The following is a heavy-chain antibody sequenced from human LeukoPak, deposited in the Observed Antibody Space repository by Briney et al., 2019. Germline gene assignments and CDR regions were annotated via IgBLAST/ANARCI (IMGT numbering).Heavy chain of an antibody. Sequence: GRSLRLSCAASGFTYSSYGMHWVRQAPGKGLEWVAVRWYDGSNKYYADAVKGRFTISRDNSKNTLYLQMNSLRAEDTAVYYCARDRYVSSSWYPSAFDIWGQGTMVTVSS. CDR2: RWYDGSNK. V-gene: IGHV3-33*01. J-gene: IGHJ3*02. CDR3: ARDRYVSSSWYPSAFDI. D-gene: IGHD6-13*01. CDR1: GFTYSSYG.